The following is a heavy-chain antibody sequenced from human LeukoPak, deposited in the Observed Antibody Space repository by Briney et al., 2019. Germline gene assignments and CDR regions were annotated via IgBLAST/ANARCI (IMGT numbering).Heavy chain of an antibody. CDR3: ARDKVVGATYFDY. Sequence: PGGSLRLSCEASGFTFSNHWMSWVRQAPGKGREWVANIQQDGSERYYVDSVKGRFTISRDNAKNSLYLQMNSLRAEDTAVYYCARDKVVGATYFDYWGQGTLVTVSS. J-gene: IGHJ4*02. CDR2: IQQDGSER. CDR1: GFTFSNHW. V-gene: IGHV3-7*01. D-gene: IGHD1-26*01.